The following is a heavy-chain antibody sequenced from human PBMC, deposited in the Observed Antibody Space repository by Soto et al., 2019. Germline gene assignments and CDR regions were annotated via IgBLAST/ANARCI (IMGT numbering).Heavy chain of an antibody. CDR2: ISGSGGST. Sequence: PGGSLRLSCAASGFTFSSYAMSWVRQAPGKGLEWVSAISGSGGSTYYADSVKGRFTISRDNSKNTLYLQMNSLRAEDTAVYYCQIDRQWPNWFDPWGQGTLVTVSS. J-gene: IGHJ5*02. CDR1: GFTFSSYA. V-gene: IGHV3-23*01. CDR3: QIDRQWPNWFDP. D-gene: IGHD6-19*01.